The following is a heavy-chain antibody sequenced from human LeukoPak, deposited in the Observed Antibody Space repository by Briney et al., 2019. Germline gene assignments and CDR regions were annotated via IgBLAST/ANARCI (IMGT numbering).Heavy chain of an antibody. V-gene: IGHV3-33*01. CDR2: IWYDGSNK. Sequence: GGSLRLSCAASGFTFSSYGMHWVRQAPGKGLEWVAVIWYDGSNKYYADSVKGRFTISRDNSKNTLYLQMNSLRAEDTAVYYCARESRQWVVRSLGFDYWGQGTLVTVSS. D-gene: IGHD6-19*01. CDR1: GFTFSSYG. J-gene: IGHJ4*02. CDR3: ARESRQWVVRSLGFDY.